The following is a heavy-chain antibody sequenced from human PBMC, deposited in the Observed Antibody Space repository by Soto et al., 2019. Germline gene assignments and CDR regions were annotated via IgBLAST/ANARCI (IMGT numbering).Heavy chain of an antibody. J-gene: IGHJ6*02. D-gene: IGHD2-2*01. CDR3: TTRQTGYCSSNSCYILYSSYSDMDV. V-gene: IGHV3-15*01. CDR1: GFTFSNAW. Sequence: EVQLVESGGGLVKPGGSLRLSCAASGFTFSNAWMSWVRQAPGKGLEWVGRIRSKTDGATTDYSAPVKGRFTISRDDSENALYLQMSSLKTDDTAVYYCTTRQTGYCSSNSCYILYSSYSDMDVWCQGTKVTVSS. CDR2: IRSKTDGATT.